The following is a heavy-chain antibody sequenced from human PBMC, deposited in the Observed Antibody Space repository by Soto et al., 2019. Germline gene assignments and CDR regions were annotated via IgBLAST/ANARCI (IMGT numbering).Heavy chain of an antibody. V-gene: IGHV1-69*12. J-gene: IGHJ4*02. CDR1: GGTFSSYA. D-gene: IGHD3-22*01. CDR2: IIPIFGTA. CDR3: ARDGYYYDSSGYYYYFDY. Sequence: QVQLVQSGAEVKETGSSVKVSCKASGGTFSSYAISWVRQAPGQGLEWMGGIIPIFGTANYAQKFQGRVTITADESTSTAYMELSSLRSEDTTVYYCARDGYYYDSSGYYYYFDYWGQGTLVTVSS.